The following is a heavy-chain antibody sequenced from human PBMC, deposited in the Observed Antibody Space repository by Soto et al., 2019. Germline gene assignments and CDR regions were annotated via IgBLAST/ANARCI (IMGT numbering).Heavy chain of an antibody. CDR1: GFTFDDYA. D-gene: IGHD3-10*01. Sequence: SLRLSCAASGFTFDDYAMHWVRQAPGKGLEWVSGISWNSGSIGYADSVKGRFTISRDNAKNSLYLQMNSLRAEDTALYYCAKGFGTTYFDYWGQGTPVTVSS. V-gene: IGHV3-9*01. CDR3: AKGFGTTYFDY. CDR2: ISWNSGSI. J-gene: IGHJ4*02.